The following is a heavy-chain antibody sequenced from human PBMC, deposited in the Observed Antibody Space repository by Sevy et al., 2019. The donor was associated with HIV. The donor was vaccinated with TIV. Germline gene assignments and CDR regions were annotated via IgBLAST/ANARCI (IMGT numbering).Heavy chain of an antibody. V-gene: IGHV3-21*01. CDR2: ISSNSSYI. D-gene: IGHD5-18*01. CDR3: ARGSGYSYGYLDY. CDR1: GFTFSSYS. Sequence: GGSLRLSCAASGFTFSSYSMNWVRQAPGKGLEWVSSISSNSSYIYYADSVKGRFTISRDNAKNSLYLQMNSLRAEDTAVYYCARGSGYSYGYLDYWGQGTLVTVSS. J-gene: IGHJ4*02.